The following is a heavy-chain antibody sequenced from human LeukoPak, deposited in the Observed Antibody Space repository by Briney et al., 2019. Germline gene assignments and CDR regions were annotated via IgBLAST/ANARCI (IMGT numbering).Heavy chain of an antibody. J-gene: IGHJ4*02. Sequence: SQTLSLTCAVSGCSISSGGYSWSWIRQPPGKGLEWIGYIYHSGSTYYNPSLKSRVTISVDRSKNQFSLKLSSVTAADTAVYYCARVGGGYGDYLYYFDYWGQGTLVTVSS. CDR1: GCSISSGGYS. D-gene: IGHD4-17*01. V-gene: IGHV4-30-2*01. CDR3: ARVGGGYGDYLYYFDY. CDR2: IYHSGST.